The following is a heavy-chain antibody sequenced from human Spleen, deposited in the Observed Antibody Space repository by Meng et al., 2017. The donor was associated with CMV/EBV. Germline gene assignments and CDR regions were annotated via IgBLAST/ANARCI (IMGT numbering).Heavy chain of an antibody. J-gene: IGHJ6*02. CDR3: ATPGTTASGYYGVDV. Sequence: SETLSLTCTVSGASVRSGGYYWTWIRQPPGKGLEWIGYIYYSGSTNYNPSLKTRVTISVDTSKNQFSLKLRSVTTADSAVYYCATPGTTASGYYGVDVWGQGTTVTVSS. D-gene: IGHD6-13*01. CDR1: GASVRSGGYY. V-gene: IGHV4-61*08. CDR2: IYYSGST.